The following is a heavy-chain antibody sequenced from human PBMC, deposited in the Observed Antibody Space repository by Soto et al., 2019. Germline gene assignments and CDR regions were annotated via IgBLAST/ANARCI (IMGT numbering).Heavy chain of an antibody. Sequence: EAQLLESGGGLVQPGGSLRLSCAASGFTFSSYSMSWVRQAPGKGLEWVSGFRSGGDDETTYYADAVRGRFTISRDNSKNTLFLQMNSLRAEDTAIYYCAKKVNSGSGSQFFDYWGQGTLVTVSS. CDR1: GFTFSSYS. J-gene: IGHJ4*02. D-gene: IGHD3-10*01. CDR2: FRSGGDDETT. V-gene: IGHV3-23*01. CDR3: AKKVNSGSGSQFFDY.